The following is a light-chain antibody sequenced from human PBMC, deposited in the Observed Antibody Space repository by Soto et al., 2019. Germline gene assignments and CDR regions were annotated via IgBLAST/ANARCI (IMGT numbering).Light chain of an antibody. V-gene: IGLV4-69*01. CDR3: QTWGTGIHVV. CDR1: SGHSSYA. Sequence: QLVLTQSPSASASLGASVKLTCTLSSGHSSYAIAWHQQQPEKGPRYLMKLDSDGSHTKGDAIPDRFSGSSSGAERYLTISSLQSADEADYYCQTWGTGIHVVFGGGTKVTVL. J-gene: IGLJ2*01. CDR2: LDSDGSH.